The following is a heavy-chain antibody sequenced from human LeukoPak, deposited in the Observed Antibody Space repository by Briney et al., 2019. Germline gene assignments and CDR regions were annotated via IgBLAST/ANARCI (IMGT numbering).Heavy chain of an antibody. Sequence: SETLSLTCTVSGGSISSYYWXXXXXXAXXXXXWIGXIYTSGSTNYNPSLKSRVTXXXDTSKNQFSLKLNSVTAADTAVYYCARDRGYSYAFDYWGQGTLVTVSS. CDR3: ARDRGYSYAFDY. D-gene: IGHD5-18*01. J-gene: IGHJ4*02. V-gene: IGHV4-4*07. CDR1: GGSISSYY. CDR2: IYTSGST.